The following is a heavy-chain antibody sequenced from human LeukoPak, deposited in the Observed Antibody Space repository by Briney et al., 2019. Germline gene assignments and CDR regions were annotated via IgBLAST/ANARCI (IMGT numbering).Heavy chain of an antibody. CDR2: ISAYNGNT. V-gene: IGHV1-18*01. J-gene: IGHJ2*01. Sequence: ASAKVSYKASGYTFTSYGISWVRQAPGQGLEWMGWISAYNGNTNYAQKLQGRVTMTTDTSTSTAYMELRSLRSDDTAVYYCARDRGGYGLYWYFDLWGRGTLVTVSS. CDR3: ARDRGGYGLYWYFDL. D-gene: IGHD1-26*01. CDR1: GYTFTSYG.